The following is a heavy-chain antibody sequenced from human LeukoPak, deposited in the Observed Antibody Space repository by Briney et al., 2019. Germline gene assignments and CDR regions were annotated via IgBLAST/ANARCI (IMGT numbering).Heavy chain of an antibody. CDR2: IKQDGREK. CDR1: GFTFSSYW. CDR3: VRDLYYGSGTPPYSFDY. V-gene: IGHV3-7*01. Sequence: GGSLRLSCAASGFTFSSYWMSWVRQAPGKGLEWVANIKQDGREKYYVDSMKGRFTISRDNAKNSLYLQMNSLRAEDTAVYYCVRDLYYGSGTPPYSFDYWGQGTLVTVSS. J-gene: IGHJ4*02. D-gene: IGHD3-10*01.